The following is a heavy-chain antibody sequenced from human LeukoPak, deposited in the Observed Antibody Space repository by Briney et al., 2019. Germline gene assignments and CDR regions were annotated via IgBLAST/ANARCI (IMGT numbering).Heavy chain of an antibody. J-gene: IGHJ5*02. CDR2: IYSGGST. D-gene: IGHD6-13*01. Sequence: GGSQRLSCAASGFTVSSNYMSWVRQAPGKGLEWVSVIYSGGSTYYADSVKGRFTISRDNSKNTLYLQMNSLRAEDTAVYYCARFDSSSWYPVGWFDPWGQGTLVTVSS. V-gene: IGHV3-53*01. CDR1: GFTVSSNY. CDR3: ARFDSSSWYPVGWFDP.